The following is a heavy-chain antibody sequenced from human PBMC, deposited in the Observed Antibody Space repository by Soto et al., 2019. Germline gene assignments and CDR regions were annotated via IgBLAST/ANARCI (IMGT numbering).Heavy chain of an antibody. Sequence: SETLSLTCSVSAGSISSYYWSWIRQPPGEGLEWIGYIYYSGSTNYNPSLKSRVTISVDTSKNQFSLKLSSVTAADTAVYYCARVVEMATTYYFDYWGQGTLVTVS. J-gene: IGHJ4*02. D-gene: IGHD5-12*01. CDR1: AGSISSYY. V-gene: IGHV4-59*01. CDR2: IYYSGST. CDR3: ARVVEMATTYYFDY.